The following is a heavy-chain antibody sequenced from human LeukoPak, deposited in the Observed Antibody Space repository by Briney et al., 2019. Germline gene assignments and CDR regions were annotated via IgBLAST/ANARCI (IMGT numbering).Heavy chain of an antibody. Sequence: ASVKVSCKASGYTFTSYGISWVRQAPGQGLEWMGWISAYNGNTNYAQKLQGRVTMTTDTSTSTAYMELRSLRSDDTAVYYCARDLKYYDSSGYCFHWYFDLWGRGTLVTVSS. J-gene: IGHJ2*01. D-gene: IGHD3-22*01. V-gene: IGHV1-18*01. CDR1: GYTFTSYG. CDR3: ARDLKYYDSSGYCFHWYFDL. CDR2: ISAYNGNT.